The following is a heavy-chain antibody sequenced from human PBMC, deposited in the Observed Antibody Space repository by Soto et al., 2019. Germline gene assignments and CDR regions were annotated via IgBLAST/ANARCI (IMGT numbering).Heavy chain of an antibody. D-gene: IGHD5-18*01. J-gene: IGHJ6*02. V-gene: IGHV4-34*01. CDR1: GGSFSSYY. Sequence: SQTLSLPCALYGGSFSSYYWSWLRQPPGKGLEWIGQIDHGGSTNYKTSLESRVTISFDTSRSQFSLKLESVTAADTAVYFCARVGGYSYHLYGMDVWGQGTTVTVSS. CDR2: IDHGGST. CDR3: ARVGGYSYHLYGMDV.